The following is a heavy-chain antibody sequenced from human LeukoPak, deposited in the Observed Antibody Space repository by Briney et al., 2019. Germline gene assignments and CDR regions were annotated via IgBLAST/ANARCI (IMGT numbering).Heavy chain of an antibody. Sequence: ASVKVSCKASRRTFSSYAISWVRHAPGQGLECMGEIITIFGTANYAQKFQGRVTITADESTITAYMELSSVRAEDTAVYYCARLWLEDSSGRSELFDYWGQGTLVTVSS. CDR1: RRTFSSYA. V-gene: IGHV1-69*13. CDR3: ARLWLEDSSGRSELFDY. D-gene: IGHD6-19*01. CDR2: IITIFGTA. J-gene: IGHJ4*02.